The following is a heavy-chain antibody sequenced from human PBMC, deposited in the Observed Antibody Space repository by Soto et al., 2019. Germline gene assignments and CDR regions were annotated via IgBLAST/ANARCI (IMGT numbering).Heavy chain of an antibody. Sequence: GGSLRLSCAASGFTFSSYSMNWVRQAPGKGLEWVSSISSSSSYIYYADSVKGRFTISRDNAKNSLYLQMNSLRAEDTAVYYCVLSGYCSGGSCSSRLTYYYYYGMDVWGQGTTVTVSS. V-gene: IGHV3-21*01. J-gene: IGHJ6*02. D-gene: IGHD2-15*01. CDR1: GFTFSSYS. CDR3: VLSGYCSGGSCSSRLTYYYYYGMDV. CDR2: ISSSSSYI.